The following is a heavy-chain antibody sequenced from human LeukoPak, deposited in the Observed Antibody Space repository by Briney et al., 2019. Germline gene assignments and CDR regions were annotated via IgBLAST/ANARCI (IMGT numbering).Heavy chain of an antibody. V-gene: IGHV4-61*02. CDR2: IYTSGST. J-gene: IGHJ6*03. CDR1: GGSISSGSYY. CDR3: AGALSYYYYMDV. Sequence: SETLSLTCTVSGGSISSGSYYWSWIRQPAWKGLEWIGRIYTSGSTNYNPSLKSRVTISVDTSKNQFSLKLSSVTAADTAVYYCAGALSYYYYMDVWGKGTTVTISS.